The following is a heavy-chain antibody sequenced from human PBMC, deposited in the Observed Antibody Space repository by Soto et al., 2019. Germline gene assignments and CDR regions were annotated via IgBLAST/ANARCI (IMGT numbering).Heavy chain of an antibody. CDR3: AMTRLYDTGTNDYHRDALDI. V-gene: IGHV3-23*01. J-gene: IGHJ3*02. D-gene: IGHD3-22*01. Sequence: EVQLLESGGGMVEPRGSLKLSCAASGFSFGTYVMNWVRQAPGKGLEWVSGISGSGGRVYSADSVKGRFTISRDNSRNTLYLEMNSLRAEDPAISSCAMTRLYDTGTNDYHRDALDIWGQGTQVTFSS. CDR2: ISGSGGRV. CDR1: GFSFGTYV.